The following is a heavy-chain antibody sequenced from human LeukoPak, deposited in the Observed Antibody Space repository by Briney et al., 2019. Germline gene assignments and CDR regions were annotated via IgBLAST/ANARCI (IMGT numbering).Heavy chain of an antibody. V-gene: IGHV4-4*07. CDR2: IYTSGST. J-gene: IGHJ4*02. CDR3: ARVVEGMVRGSVYFDY. CDR1: GGSISSYY. D-gene: IGHD3-10*01. Sequence: SETLSLTCTVSGGSISSYYWSWIRQPAGKGLEWIGRIYTSGSTNYNPSLKSRVTMSVDTSKNQFSLKLSSVTAADTAVYYCARVVEGMVRGSVYFDYWGQGTLVTVSP.